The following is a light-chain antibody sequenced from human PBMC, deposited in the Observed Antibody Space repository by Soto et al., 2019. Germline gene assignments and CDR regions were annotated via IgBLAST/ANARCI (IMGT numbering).Light chain of an antibody. CDR2: GAS. J-gene: IGKJ1*01. CDR3: DEYCHSHWK. CDR1: ESVNSDY. V-gene: IGKV3-20*01. Sequence: DIVLTQSSVTLSLSPGERATLSCRARESVNSDYLAWYQHSPVPAPRILIYGASSRATGVSDRFSGSGSGTKFTLTKTSLEPADIALYYGDEYCHSHWKCDLGTKV.